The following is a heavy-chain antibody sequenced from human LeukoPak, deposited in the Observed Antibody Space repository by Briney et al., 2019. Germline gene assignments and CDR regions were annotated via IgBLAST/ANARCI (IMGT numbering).Heavy chain of an antibody. Sequence: SETLSLTCTVSGGSISSYYWSWIRQPPGKGLEWIGYIYYSGSTNYNPSLKSRVTISVDTSKNQFSLKLSSVTAADTAVYYCARETPYYYDGSGYYFDYWGEGTLVTVSS. J-gene: IGHJ4*02. CDR1: GGSISSYY. D-gene: IGHD3-22*01. CDR3: ARETPYYYDGSGYYFDY. V-gene: IGHV4-59*01. CDR2: IYYSGST.